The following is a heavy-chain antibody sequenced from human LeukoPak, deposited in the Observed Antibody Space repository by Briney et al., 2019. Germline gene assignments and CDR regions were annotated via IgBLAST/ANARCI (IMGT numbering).Heavy chain of an antibody. CDR3: ARHCINMVRGALGYMDV. J-gene: IGHJ6*03. Sequence: SETLSLTCAVYGGSFSGYYWSWIRQPPGKGLEWIGEINHSGSTNYNPSLKSRVTISVDTSKNQFSPKLSSVTAADTAVYYCARHCINMVRGALGYMDVWGKGTTVTISS. CDR2: INHSGST. D-gene: IGHD3-10*01. CDR1: GGSFSGYY. V-gene: IGHV4-34*01.